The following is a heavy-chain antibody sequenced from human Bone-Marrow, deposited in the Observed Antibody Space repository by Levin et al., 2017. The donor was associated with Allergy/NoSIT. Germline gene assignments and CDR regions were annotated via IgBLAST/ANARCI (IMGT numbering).Heavy chain of an antibody. V-gene: IGHV1-2*02. Sequence: GASVKVSCKASGYTFIGNYMHWVRQAPGQGLEWMGWINPISGGTNYVQKFQGRVTMTRDTSISTAYMELRRLRSDDTAVYFCARDAEFGVGGYRFWGQGTLVTVSS. D-gene: IGHD5-12*01. CDR1: GYTFIGNY. CDR2: INPISGGT. J-gene: IGHJ4*02. CDR3: ARDAEFGVGGYRF.